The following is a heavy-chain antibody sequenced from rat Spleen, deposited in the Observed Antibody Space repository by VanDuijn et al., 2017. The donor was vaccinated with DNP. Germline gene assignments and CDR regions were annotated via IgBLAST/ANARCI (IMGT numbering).Heavy chain of an antibody. J-gene: IGHJ1*01. CDR2: INTGSGAT. V-gene: IGHV1-43*01. Sequence: QVQLQQSGAELAKPGSSVKISCRASGYTFTTYYITWIKQTKGQGREYLGYINTGSGATNYNEKLKGKATLTADKSSSTAFMHLSSLTPDDSAVYYCARRRLPYWYFDFWGPGTMVTVSS. D-gene: IGHD1-4*01. CDR3: ARRRLPYWYFDF. CDR1: GYTFTTYY.